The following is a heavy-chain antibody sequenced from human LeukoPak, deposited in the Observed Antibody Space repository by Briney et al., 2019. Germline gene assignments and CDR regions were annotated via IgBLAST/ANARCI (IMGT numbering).Heavy chain of an antibody. Sequence: SETLSLTCTVSGGSISSGGYYWSWIRQHPGKGLEWIGYIYYSGSTYYNPSLKSRVTISVDTSKNQFSLKLSPVTAADTAVYYCARSPHYYFDYWGQGTLVTVSS. CDR2: IYYSGST. CDR1: GGSISSGGYY. V-gene: IGHV4-31*03. CDR3: ARSPHYYFDY. J-gene: IGHJ4*02.